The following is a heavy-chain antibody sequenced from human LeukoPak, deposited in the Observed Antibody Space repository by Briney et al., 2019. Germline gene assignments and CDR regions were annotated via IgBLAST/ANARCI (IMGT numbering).Heavy chain of an antibody. V-gene: IGHV3-7*01. CDR2: IKQDGSEK. J-gene: IGHJ4*02. CDR1: GFTFSGNW. Sequence: GGSLRLSCAASGFTFSGNWMSWVRQAPGKGLEWVANIKQDGSEKYYVDSVKGRFIISRDNAKNSLYLQMNSLRAEDTAVYYCARVGDYGSGFDFWGQGTLVTVSS. D-gene: IGHD3-10*01. CDR3: ARVGDYGSGFDF.